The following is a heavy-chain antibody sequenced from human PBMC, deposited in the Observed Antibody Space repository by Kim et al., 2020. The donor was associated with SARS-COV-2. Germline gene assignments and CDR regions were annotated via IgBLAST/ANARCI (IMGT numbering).Heavy chain of an antibody. D-gene: IGHD3-16*01. CDR1: GFTFSAYD. CDR2: ITKSSATI. Sequence: GGSLRLSCATSGFTFSAYDMNWVRQAPGKGLEWLSFITKSSATIYYADSVQGRFTISRDNAKNSLYLQMNSLRDEDTALYYCVRDRMGGAFDILGQGTM. V-gene: IGHV3-48*02. CDR3: VRDRMGGAFDI. J-gene: IGHJ3*02.